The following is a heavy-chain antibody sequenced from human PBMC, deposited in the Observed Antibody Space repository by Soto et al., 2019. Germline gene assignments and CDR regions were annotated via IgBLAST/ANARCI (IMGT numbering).Heavy chain of an antibody. CDR3: ARDQYDFRSGSYYYAMEV. J-gene: IGHJ6*02. CDR1: GGSVSSESHY. CDR2: IYYTGST. Sequence: QVQLQESGPGLVNPSETLSLTCTVSGGSVSSESHYWSWIRQTPWKGLEWIGYIYYTGSTNYNPSLKGRVTMSVDTSRDQVSLRLRSVTRADTAVYYCARDQYDFRSGSYYYAMEVWGQGTKVTVSS. D-gene: IGHD3-3*01. V-gene: IGHV4-61*01.